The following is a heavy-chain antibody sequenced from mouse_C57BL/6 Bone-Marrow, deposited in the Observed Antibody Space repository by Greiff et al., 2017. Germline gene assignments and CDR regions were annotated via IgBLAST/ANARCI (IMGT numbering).Heavy chain of an antibody. CDR3: ARPLLLRSAWFAY. CDR2: IDPNSGGT. Sequence: QVQLKQPGAELVKPGASVKLSCKASGYTFTSYWMHWVKQRPGRGLEWIGRIDPNSGGTKYNEKFKSKATLTVDKPSSTAYMQLSSLTSEDSAVYYCARPLLLRSAWFAYWGQGTLVTVSA. D-gene: IGHD1-1*01. V-gene: IGHV1-72*01. J-gene: IGHJ3*01. CDR1: GYTFTSYW.